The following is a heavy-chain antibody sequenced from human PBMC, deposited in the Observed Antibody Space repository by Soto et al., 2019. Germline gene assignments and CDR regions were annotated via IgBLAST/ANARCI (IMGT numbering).Heavy chain of an antibody. J-gene: IGHJ6*02. V-gene: IGHV5-51*01. D-gene: IGHD6-13*01. CDR1: GYSFTSYW. CDR2: IYPGDSDT. CDR3: ARTSAAGKNYNGMDV. Sequence: GESLKISCKGSGYSFTSYWIGWVRQMPGKGLGWMGIIYPGDSDTRYSPSFQGQVTISADKSISTAYLQWSSLKASDTAMYYCARTSAAGKNYNGMDVWGQGTTVTVS.